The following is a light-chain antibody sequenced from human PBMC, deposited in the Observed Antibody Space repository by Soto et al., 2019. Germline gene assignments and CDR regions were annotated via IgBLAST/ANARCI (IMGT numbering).Light chain of an antibody. Sequence: QSSLTQPASVSGSPGQSITISCTGASSDVGRYNYVSWYQLHPGKAPKLIIYEVSNRPSGVSNRFSGSKSGNTASLTISGRRAEEEADYYCNSYTSSTAYGCGTGTKVTVL. CDR1: SSDVGRYNY. CDR2: EVS. V-gene: IGLV2-14*01. CDR3: NSYTSSTAYG. J-gene: IGLJ1*01.